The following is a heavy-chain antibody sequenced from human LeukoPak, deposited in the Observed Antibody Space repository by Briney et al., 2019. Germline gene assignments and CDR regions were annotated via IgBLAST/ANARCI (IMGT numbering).Heavy chain of an antibody. J-gene: IGHJ4*02. D-gene: IGHD2-8*01. CDR2: ISGSGGST. Sequence: HTGGSLRLSCAASGFTFSSYAMSWVRQAPGKGLEWVSAISGSGGSTYYADSVKGRFTISRDNSKNTLYLQMNRPRAEDTAVYYCAKLVLDFDYWGQGTLVTVSS. CDR3: AKLVLDFDY. CDR1: GFTFSSYA. V-gene: IGHV3-23*01.